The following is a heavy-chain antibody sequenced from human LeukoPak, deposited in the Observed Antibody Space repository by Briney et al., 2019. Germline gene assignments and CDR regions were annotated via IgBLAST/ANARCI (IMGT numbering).Heavy chain of an antibody. D-gene: IGHD3-3*01. J-gene: IGHJ4*02. Sequence: SETLSLTCTVSGGSISSNNYYWGWIRQPPGRGLEWIGTIYYSGSTYYNPSLKTRVAVSVDTSKNQFSLKLSSVTAADTAFYYCARGGGTIFGVVNTYDYWGQGILVTVSS. V-gene: IGHV4-39*07. CDR2: IYYSGST. CDR3: ARGGGTIFGVVNTYDY. CDR1: GGSISSNNYY.